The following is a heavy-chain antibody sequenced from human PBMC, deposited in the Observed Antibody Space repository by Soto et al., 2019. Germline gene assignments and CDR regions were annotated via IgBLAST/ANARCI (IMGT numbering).Heavy chain of an antibody. V-gene: IGHV4-4*02. CDR1: GASISNTNW. J-gene: IGHJ4*02. D-gene: IGHD1-26*01. CDR3: ALPGAGDFDY. Sequence: NPSETLSLTCAVSGASISNTNWWSWVRQPPGKGLEWIGEIYHSGTTNCDPSLKSRVTISVDKSKNQFSLNLSSVTAADTAVYYCALPGAGDFDYWGQGTLVTVSS. CDR2: IYHSGTT.